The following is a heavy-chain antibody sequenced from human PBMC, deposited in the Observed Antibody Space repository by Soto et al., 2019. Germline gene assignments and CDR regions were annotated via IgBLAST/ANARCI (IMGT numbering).Heavy chain of an antibody. J-gene: IGHJ4*02. CDR1: GFTFSSYW. CDR3: ARGRYCSGGSCYYFDY. D-gene: IGHD2-15*01. V-gene: IGHV3-74*01. CDR2: INSDGSST. Sequence: GGSLRLSCAASGFTFSSYWMHWVRQAPGKGLVWVSRINSDGSSTSYADSVKGRFTISRDNAKNTLYLQMNSLRAEDTAVYYCARGRYCSGGSCYYFDYWGQGTLVTVSS.